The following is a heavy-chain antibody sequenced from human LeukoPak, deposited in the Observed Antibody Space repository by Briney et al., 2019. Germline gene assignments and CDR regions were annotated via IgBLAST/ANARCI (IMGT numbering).Heavy chain of an antibody. CDR2: IYYSGNT. CDR3: AGAPGYSYGTGGYFFDY. CDR1: GVSINGYY. D-gene: IGHD5-12*01. V-gene: IGHV4-59*01. Sequence: SETLSLTCTVSGVSINGYYWNWIRQSPGKGLEWIGHIYYSGNTNYNPSLKSRITISIDTSKNQFSLKLNSVTAADTAVYYCAGAPGYSYGTGGYFFDYWGQGTLVTVSS. J-gene: IGHJ4*02.